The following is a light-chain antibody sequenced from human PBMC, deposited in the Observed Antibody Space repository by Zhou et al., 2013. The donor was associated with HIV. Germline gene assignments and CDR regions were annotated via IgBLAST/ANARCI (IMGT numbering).Light chain of an antibody. V-gene: IGKV3-20*01. CDR2: GTS. CDR1: QSVSSSN. J-gene: IGKJ2*01. Sequence: EIVMTQSPATLSVSPGERATLSCRASQSVSSSNLLWCQQKPGQAPRLLIYGTSVRATGISDRFSGSGSGTDFTLTITRLEPEDSAVYYCQQDDTSPYTFGQGTKLEIK. CDR3: QQDDTSPYT.